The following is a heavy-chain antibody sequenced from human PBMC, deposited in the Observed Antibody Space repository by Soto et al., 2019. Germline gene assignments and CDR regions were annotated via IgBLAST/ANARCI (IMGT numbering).Heavy chain of an antibody. CDR3: ARDASASGGGN. CDR2: IIPIFGTA. J-gene: IGHJ4*02. CDR1: GGTFSSYA. D-gene: IGHD3-10*01. Sequence: QVQLVQSGAEVKKPGSSVKVSCKASGGTFSSYAISWVRQAPGQGLEWMGGIIPIFGTANYAQKFQGRVKITADEAPSTAHMGLSSLRAEERAVYYCARDASASGGGNWGQGTLVTVSS. V-gene: IGHV1-69*01.